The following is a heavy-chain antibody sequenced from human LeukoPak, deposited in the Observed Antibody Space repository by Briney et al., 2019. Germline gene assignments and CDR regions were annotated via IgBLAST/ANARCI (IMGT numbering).Heavy chain of an antibody. D-gene: IGHD3-22*01. CDR1: GYTFTSYG. V-gene: IGHV1-18*01. Sequence: APVKVSCKASGYTFTSYGISWVRQAPGQGLEWMGWISAYNGNTNYAQKLQGRVTMTTDTSTGTAYMELRSLRSDDTAVYYCAREYYDSSGYTSPINYYYYYMDVWGKGTTVTVSS. CDR3: AREYYDSSGYTSPINYYYYYMDV. J-gene: IGHJ6*03. CDR2: ISAYNGNT.